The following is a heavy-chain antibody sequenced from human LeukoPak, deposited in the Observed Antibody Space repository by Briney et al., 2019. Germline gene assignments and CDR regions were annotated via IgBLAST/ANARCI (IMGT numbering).Heavy chain of an antibody. CDR1: GGSISSGGYY. CDR3: ARDHQLRQRLYGGYVKTDVFDI. V-gene: IGHV4-31*03. CDR2: IYYSGST. Sequence: SSETLSLACTVSGGSISSGGYYWGWIRQHPGKGLEWIRYIYYSGSTYYNPSLKSRTSISIDTSKNQFSLKLGSVTAADTAVYYCARDHQLRQRLYGGYVKTDVFDIWGQGTMVTVSS. J-gene: IGHJ3*02. D-gene: IGHD5-12*01.